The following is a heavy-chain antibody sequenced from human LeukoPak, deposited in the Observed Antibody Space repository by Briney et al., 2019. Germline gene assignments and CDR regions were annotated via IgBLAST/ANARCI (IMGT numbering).Heavy chain of an antibody. V-gene: IGHV3-30*03. CDR3: ARDRYSTIFGG. Sequence: GRSLRLSCAASGFTFSTYGMHWVRQAPGKGLEWVAVVGNGGDIKHYADSVKGRFTISRDNSKNTLYLQINSLRVEDTAVYYCARDRYSTIFGGWGQGTLVTVSS. CDR2: VGNGGDIK. D-gene: IGHD3-3*01. CDR1: GFTFSTYG. J-gene: IGHJ4*02.